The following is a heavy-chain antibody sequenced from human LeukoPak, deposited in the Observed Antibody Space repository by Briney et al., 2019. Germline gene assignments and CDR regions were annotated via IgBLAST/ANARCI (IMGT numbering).Heavy chain of an antibody. Sequence: GGSLRLSCTASGFTFGDYAMSWFRQAPGKGLEWVGFIRSKAYGGTTEYAASVKGRFTISRDDSKSIAYLQMNSLKTEDTAVYYCTRDCSGGSCYSDYWGQGTLVTVSS. J-gene: IGHJ4*02. CDR3: TRDCSGGSCYSDY. CDR2: IRSKAYGGTT. CDR1: GFTFGDYA. D-gene: IGHD2-15*01. V-gene: IGHV3-49*03.